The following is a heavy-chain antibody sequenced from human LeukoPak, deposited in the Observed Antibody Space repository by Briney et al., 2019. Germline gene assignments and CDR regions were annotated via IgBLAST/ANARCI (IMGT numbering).Heavy chain of an antibody. J-gene: IGHJ3*02. D-gene: IGHD2-2*03. Sequence: PGGSLRLSCAASGFTFSSYAMSWVRQAPGKRLEWVSAISGSGGSTYYADSVKGRFTISRDNSKNTLYLQMNSLRAEDTAVYYCAKVGYCSSTSCSQWAFDIWGQGTMVTVSS. V-gene: IGHV3-23*01. CDR2: ISGSGGST. CDR1: GFTFSSYA. CDR3: AKVGYCSSTSCSQWAFDI.